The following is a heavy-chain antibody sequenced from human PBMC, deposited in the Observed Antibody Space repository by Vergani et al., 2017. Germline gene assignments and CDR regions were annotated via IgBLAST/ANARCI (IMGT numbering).Heavy chain of an antibody. Sequence: QVQLQESGPGLVKPSETLSLTCTVSGGAISSYYWSWIRQPPGKGLEWIGYIYYSGSTNYNPSLKSRVTISVDRSKNQFSLKLSSVTAADTAVYYCARGLQRPRRDCDAFDIWGQGTMVTVSS. CDR1: GGAISSYY. D-gene: IGHD2-21*01. CDR3: ARGLQRPRRDCDAFDI. V-gene: IGHV4-59*12. CDR2: IYYSGST. J-gene: IGHJ3*02.